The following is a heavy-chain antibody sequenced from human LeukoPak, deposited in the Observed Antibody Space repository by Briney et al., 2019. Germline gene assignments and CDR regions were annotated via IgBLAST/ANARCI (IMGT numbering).Heavy chain of an antibody. D-gene: IGHD6-6*01. CDR2: IYSDNT. J-gene: IGHJ5*02. CDR3: AKDKRRMGSSGFDL. Sequence: GGSLRLSCTVSGFTVSSNSMSWVRQAPGKGLEWVSFIYSDNTHYSDSVKGRFTISRDNSKNTLYLQMNSLRAEDTAVYYCAKDKRRMGSSGFDLWGQGTLVTVSS. V-gene: IGHV3-53*01. CDR1: GFTVSSNS.